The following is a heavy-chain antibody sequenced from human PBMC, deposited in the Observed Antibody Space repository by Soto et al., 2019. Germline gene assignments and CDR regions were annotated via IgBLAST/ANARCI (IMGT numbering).Heavy chain of an antibody. V-gene: IGHV1-8*01. CDR3: ARLAIFGDYYYYGMDV. Sequence: ASVKVSCKASGYTFTSYDINWVRQATGQGLEWMGWMNPNSGNTGYAQKFQGRVTMTRNTSISTAYMELSSLRSEDTAVYYCARLAIFGDYYYYGMDVWGQGTTVTVSS. CDR2: MNPNSGNT. D-gene: IGHD3-3*01. CDR1: GYTFTSYD. J-gene: IGHJ6*02.